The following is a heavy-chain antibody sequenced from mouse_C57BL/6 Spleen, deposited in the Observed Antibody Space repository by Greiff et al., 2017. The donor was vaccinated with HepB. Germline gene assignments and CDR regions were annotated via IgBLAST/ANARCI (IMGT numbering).Heavy chain of an antibody. D-gene: IGHD1-1*01. J-gene: IGHJ4*01. Sequence: DVKLVESGGGLVKPGGSLKLSCAASGFTFSDYGMHWVRQAPEKGLEWVAYISSGSSTIYYADTVKGRFTISRDNAKNTLFLQMTSLRSEDTAMYYCARGAYYYGSSYDAMDYWGQGTSVTVSS. V-gene: IGHV5-17*01. CDR2: ISSGSSTI. CDR1: GFTFSDYG. CDR3: ARGAYYYGSSYDAMDY.